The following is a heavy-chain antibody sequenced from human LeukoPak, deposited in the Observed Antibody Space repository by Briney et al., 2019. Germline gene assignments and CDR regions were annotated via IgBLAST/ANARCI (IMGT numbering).Heavy chain of an antibody. CDR2: IKHDGSEK. V-gene: IGHV3-7*01. CDR1: GFTFSTSW. D-gene: IGHD3-3*01. Sequence: PGESRRLSCAASGFTFSTSWMSWVRQAPGKGLEWVANIKHDGSEKNFVDSVKGRFTISRDNANNSLFLQINNVRDEDTATYYCAREGQYDFWSGLKWFDPWGQGTLVIVSS. CDR3: AREGQYDFWSGLKWFDP. J-gene: IGHJ5*02.